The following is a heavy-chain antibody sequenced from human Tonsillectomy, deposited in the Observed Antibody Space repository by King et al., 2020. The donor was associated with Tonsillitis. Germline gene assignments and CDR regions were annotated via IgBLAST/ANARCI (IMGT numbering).Heavy chain of an antibody. Sequence: DVQLVESGGGLVQPGGSLRLSCAASGFTFSSYAMSWVRQAPGKGLEWVSAISGSGGSTYYGDSVKGRFTISRDNSKNTLYLQMNSLRAEDTDVYYCAKDRGLSYYYESSGYYDYWGQGTLVTVSS. CDR2: ISGSGGST. J-gene: IGHJ4*02. D-gene: IGHD3-22*01. V-gene: IGHV3-23*04. CDR3: AKDRGLSYYYESSGYYDY. CDR1: GFTFSSYA.